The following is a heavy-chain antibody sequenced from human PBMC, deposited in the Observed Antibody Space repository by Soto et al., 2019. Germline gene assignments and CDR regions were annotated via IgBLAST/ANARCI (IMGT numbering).Heavy chain of an antibody. CDR2: IWYDGSNK. V-gene: IGHV3-33*01. CDR3: ARGYSSRSRKNYYYYGMDV. Sequence: GGSLRLSCAASGFTFSSYGMHWVRQAPGKGLEWVAVIWYDGSNKYYADSVKGRFTISRDNSKNTLYLQMNSLRAEDTAVYYCARGYSSRSRKNYYYYGMDVWCQGTTVTVSS. J-gene: IGHJ6*02. D-gene: IGHD6-13*01. CDR1: GFTFSSYG.